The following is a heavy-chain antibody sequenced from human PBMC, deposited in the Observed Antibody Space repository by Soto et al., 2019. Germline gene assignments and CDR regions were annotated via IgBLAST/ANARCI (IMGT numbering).Heavy chain of an antibody. CDR1: GFTCSGRS. V-gene: IGHV3-74*01. J-gene: IGHJ6*04. Sequence: EVQLVESGGGLVQPGGSLRLSCAASGFTCSGRSMHWVRQAPGKGLVWVSGIDNAGTDSTYADSVKGRFTSSRDNAKNTQYLQMNSLRVEDTAVYYCARGWFGPDVWGKGTTVTVSS. D-gene: IGHD3-10*01. CDR2: IDNAGTDS. CDR3: ARGWFGPDV.